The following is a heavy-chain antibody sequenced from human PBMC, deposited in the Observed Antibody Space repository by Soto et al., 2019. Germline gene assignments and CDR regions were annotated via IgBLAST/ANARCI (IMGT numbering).Heavy chain of an antibody. J-gene: IGHJ4*02. V-gene: IGHV3-49*04. CDR3: TRAHSSSPLDY. D-gene: IGHD6-13*01. CDR1: GFNFGDYA. CDR2: IRAKAHGGTI. Sequence: GGSLRLSCTASGFNFGDYATQWVRQAPGKGLEWVGLIRAKAHGGTIDYAASVRGRFTISRDDPKSIAYLQMNSLKTEDTALYYCTRAHSSSPLDYWGQGTRVTVSS.